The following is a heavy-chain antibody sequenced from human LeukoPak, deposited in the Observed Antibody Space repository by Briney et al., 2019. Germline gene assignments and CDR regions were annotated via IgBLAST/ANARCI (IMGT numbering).Heavy chain of an antibody. V-gene: IGHV3-48*01. Sequence: GGSLRLSCAASGFTFSSYGMHWVRQAPGKGLEWISYISTSTTTIYYANSVKGRFTISRDNAKKSLYLQMNSLRVEDTGVYYCASWGEGALDNWGQGTLVTASS. D-gene: IGHD1-26*01. CDR1: GFTFSSYG. CDR2: ISTSTTTI. CDR3: ASWGEGALDN. J-gene: IGHJ4*02.